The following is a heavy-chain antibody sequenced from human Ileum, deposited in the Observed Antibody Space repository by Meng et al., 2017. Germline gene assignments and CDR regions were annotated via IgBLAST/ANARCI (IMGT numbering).Heavy chain of an antibody. Sequence: GESLKISCAASGFTFSSFAMHWVRQAPGKGLEWVALISFDGGYKYNADSVKGRFTISRDNSKNTLYLQMSSLRAGDTAAYYCVRGSMVGGPITAFDIWGQGTMVTVSS. D-gene: IGHD3-10*01. V-gene: IGHV3-30*04. CDR1: GFTFSSFA. CDR2: ISFDGGYK. J-gene: IGHJ3*02. CDR3: VRGSMVGGPITAFDI.